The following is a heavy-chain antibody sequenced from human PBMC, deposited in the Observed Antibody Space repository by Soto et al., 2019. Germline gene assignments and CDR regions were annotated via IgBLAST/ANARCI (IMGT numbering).Heavy chain of an antibody. CDR1: GASISSGGYS. CDR3: ARDAEYCSSTSCYAY. V-gene: IGHV4-30-2*01. CDR2: IYHSGST. J-gene: IGHJ4*02. D-gene: IGHD2-2*01. Sequence: QLQLQESGSGLVKPSQTLSLTCAVSGASISSGGYSWSWIRQPPGKGLEWIGYIYHSGSTYYNPSLKSRVTISVDRSKNQFSLKLSSVTAADTAVYYCARDAEYCSSTSCYAYWGQGTLVTVSS.